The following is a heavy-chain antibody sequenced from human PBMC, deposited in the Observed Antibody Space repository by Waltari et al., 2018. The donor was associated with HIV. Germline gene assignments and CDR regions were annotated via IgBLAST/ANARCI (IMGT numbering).Heavy chain of an antibody. V-gene: IGHV1-2*02. Sequence: QVQLVQSGAEVKKPGASVKVSCQASGYTFTGYYMHWVRQAPGQGLEWMGWINPNSGGTNYAQKFQGRVTMTRDTSISTAYMELSRLRSDDTAVYYCARDTPDAYYYDTSGYWSWGQGTLVTVSS. CDR2: INPNSGGT. J-gene: IGHJ5*02. CDR3: ARDTPDAYYYDTSGYWS. D-gene: IGHD3-22*01. CDR1: GYTFTGYY.